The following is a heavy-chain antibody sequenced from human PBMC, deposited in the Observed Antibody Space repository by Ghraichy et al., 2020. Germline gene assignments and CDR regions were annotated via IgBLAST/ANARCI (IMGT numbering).Heavy chain of an antibody. D-gene: IGHD3-22*01. J-gene: IGHJ4*02. CDR2: IYYSGST. CDR3: ARGEMDYYDSSGYFFPNY. Sequence: SETLSLTCTVSGGSISSGGYYWSWIRQHPGKGLEWIGYIYYSGSTYYNPSLKSRVTISVDTSKNQFSLKLSSVTAADTAVYYCARGEMDYYDSSGYFFPNYWCQGTLVTVSS. CDR1: GGSISSGGYY. V-gene: IGHV4-31*03.